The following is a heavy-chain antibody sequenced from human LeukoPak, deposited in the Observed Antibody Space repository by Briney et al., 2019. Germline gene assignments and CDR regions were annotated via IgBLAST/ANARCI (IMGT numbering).Heavy chain of an antibody. V-gene: IGHV4-59*08. CDR3: ARRSYGHDAFDI. J-gene: IGHJ3*02. D-gene: IGHD5-18*01. CDR1: GGSISSYY. Sequence: SETLSLTCTVSGGSISSYYWSWIRQPPGKGLEWIGYIYYSGSTNYNPSLKSRVTISVDTSRNQFSLKLSSVTAADTAVYYCARRSYGHDAFDIWGQGTTVTVSS. CDR2: IYYSGST.